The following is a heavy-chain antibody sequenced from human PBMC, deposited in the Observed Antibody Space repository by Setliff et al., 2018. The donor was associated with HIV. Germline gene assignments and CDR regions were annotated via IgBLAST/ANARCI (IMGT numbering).Heavy chain of an antibody. CDR2: INPGGGNT. Sequence: SVKVSCKASGNTYTNYYIHWVRRAPGQGLEWLAVINPGGGNTNYAQKFQGRVTVTRDTSTSTVYMDLSSLKSDDTAVYFCARGLRGVVKGRYYYMDVWGKGTTVTVSS. J-gene: IGHJ6*03. D-gene: IGHD3-10*01. V-gene: IGHV1-46*01. CDR1: GNTYTNYY. CDR3: ARGLRGVVKGRYYYMDV.